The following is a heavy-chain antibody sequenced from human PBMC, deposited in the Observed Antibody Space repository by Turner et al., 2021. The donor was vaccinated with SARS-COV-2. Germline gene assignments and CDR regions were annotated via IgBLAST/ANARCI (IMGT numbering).Heavy chain of an antibody. V-gene: IGHV1-24*01. J-gene: IGHJ4*02. Sequence: QVQLVQSGAEVKKPGASVKVSCKVSGYTLTELSMHWVRQAPGKGLEWMGGFDPEDGETIYAQKFQGRVTITADESTSTAYMELSSLRSEDTAVYYCARDLGYSGYGASPYFDYWGQGTLVTVSS. CDR2: FDPEDGET. CDR1: GYTLTELS. CDR3: ARDLGYSGYGASPYFDY. D-gene: IGHD5-12*01.